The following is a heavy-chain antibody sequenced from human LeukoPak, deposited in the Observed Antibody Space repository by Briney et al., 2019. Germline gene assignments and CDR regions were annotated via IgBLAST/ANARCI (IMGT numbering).Heavy chain of an antibody. J-gene: IGHJ4*02. CDR3: ARDFDC. CDR1: GFTFSGYW. CDR2: IKQDGSEK. V-gene: IGHV3-7*03. Sequence: GGSLRLSCAASGFTFSGYWMSWVRQAPGKGLEWVANIKQDGSEKYYVDSVEGRFTISRDNAKNSLFLQMNSLRAEDTAVYYCARDFDCWGQGTLVTVSS.